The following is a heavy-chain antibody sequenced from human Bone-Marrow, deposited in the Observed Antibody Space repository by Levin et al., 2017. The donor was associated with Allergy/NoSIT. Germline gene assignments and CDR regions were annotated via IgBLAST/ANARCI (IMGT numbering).Heavy chain of an antibody. V-gene: IGHV3-23*01. D-gene: IGHD1-26*01. CDR2: ISGSGGKK. J-gene: IGHJ4*02. CDR3: AKEGGIVGADY. Sequence: RTGGSLRLSCAASGFTFSTYSMSWVRQAPGKGLEWVSAISGSGGKKFYADSVKGRFTISRDNSKSTLYLQMNSLRAEDTAIYYCAKEGGIVGADYWGQGTLVTVSS. CDR1: GFTFSTYS.